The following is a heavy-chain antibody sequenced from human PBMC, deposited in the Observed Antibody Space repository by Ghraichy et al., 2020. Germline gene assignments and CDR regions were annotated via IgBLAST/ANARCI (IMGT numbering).Heavy chain of an antibody. CDR3: AKVPNAGSFYYFDY. D-gene: IGHD3-10*01. CDR2: IRNSGVDT. J-gene: IGHJ4*02. V-gene: IGHV3-23*01. Sequence: GGSLRLSCAASGFTFSSYAMSWVRQAPGKGLEWVSAIRNSGVDTYYPDSVKGRFTISRDNSKNTLYLQMDSLRAEDTAVYYCAKVPNAGSFYYFDYWGQGTLVTVSS. CDR1: GFTFSSYA.